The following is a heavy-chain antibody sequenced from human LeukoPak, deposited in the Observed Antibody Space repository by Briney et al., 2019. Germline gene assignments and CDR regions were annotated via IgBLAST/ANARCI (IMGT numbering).Heavy chain of an antibody. CDR3: AKGGRYDSSGYPDS. D-gene: IGHD3-22*01. CDR2: ISGSGGST. CDR1: GFTFSSYA. Sequence: GGSLRLSCAASGFTFSSYAMSWVRQAPGKGLEWVSAISGSGGSTYYADSVKGRFTISRDNSKKTLFLQMNSLRGEDTAVYYCAKGGRYDSSGYPDSWGQGTLVTVSS. V-gene: IGHV3-23*01. J-gene: IGHJ4*02.